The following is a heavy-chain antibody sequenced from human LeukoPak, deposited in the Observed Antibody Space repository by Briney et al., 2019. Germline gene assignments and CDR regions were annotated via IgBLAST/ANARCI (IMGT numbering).Heavy chain of an antibody. CDR3: ASTNYMDV. CDR1: GFTFSSYE. Sequence: GGSLRLSCAASGFTFSSYEMNWVRQAPGKGLEWVSYISISGSTIYYADSVKGRFTISRDNAKNSLYLQMNSLRAEDTAVYYCASTNYMDVWGKGTTVTVSS. J-gene: IGHJ6*03. V-gene: IGHV3-48*03. CDR2: ISISGSTI.